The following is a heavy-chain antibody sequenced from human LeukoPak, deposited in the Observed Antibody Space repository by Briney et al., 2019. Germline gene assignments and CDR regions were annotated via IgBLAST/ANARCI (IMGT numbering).Heavy chain of an antibody. CDR3: ARVKGAAAGKYYFDY. D-gene: IGHD6-13*01. CDR1: GYTFTGYY. V-gene: IGHV1-2*02. CDR2: INPNSGGT. J-gene: IGHJ4*02. Sequence: ASVKVSCKASGYTFTGYYMHWVRQAPGQGLEWMGWINPNSGGTNYAQKFQGRVTMTRDTSISTAYMELSRLRSDDTAVYYCARVKGAAAGKYYFDYWGQGTLVTVSS.